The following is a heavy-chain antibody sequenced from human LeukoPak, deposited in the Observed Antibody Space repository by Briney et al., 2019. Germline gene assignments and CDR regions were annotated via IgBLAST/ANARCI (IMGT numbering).Heavy chain of an antibody. Sequence: GGSLRLSCAASGFTFSSYAMHWVRQAPGKGLEYVSAISSNGGSTYYANSVKGRFTISRDNSKNTLYLQMGSLRAEDMAVYYCARGVSYYDILTGYPDYYYYYMDVWGKGTTVTISS. J-gene: IGHJ6*03. CDR3: ARGVSYYDILTGYPDYYYYYMDV. CDR2: ISSNGGST. CDR1: GFTFSSYA. D-gene: IGHD3-9*01. V-gene: IGHV3-64*01.